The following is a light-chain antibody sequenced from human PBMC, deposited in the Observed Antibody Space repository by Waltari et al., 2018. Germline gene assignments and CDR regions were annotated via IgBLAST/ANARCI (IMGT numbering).Light chain of an antibody. Sequence: QSALTQPPSASGSPGQSVTIPCTGTSSDVGGYNYGSGYQQHPAKAPKLMISEVSKWPAGVPDRCSGSRSGNTASPTVCGLRAGNECDSFCSSSAGSNRLFFGGGTKLSVL. J-gene: IGLJ2*01. CDR1: SSDVGGYNY. CDR3: SSSAGSNRLF. V-gene: IGLV2-8*01. CDR2: EVS.